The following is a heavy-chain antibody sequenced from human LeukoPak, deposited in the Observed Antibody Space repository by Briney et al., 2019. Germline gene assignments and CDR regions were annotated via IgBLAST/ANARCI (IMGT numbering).Heavy chain of an antibody. V-gene: IGHV3-30*18. D-gene: IGHD4-23*01. CDR3: AKGYGGNPFDY. Sequence: PGGSLRLSCAASEFTFSSYGMHWVRQAPGKGLEWVAVISYDGSNKYYADSVKGRFTISRDNSKNTLYLQMNSLRAEDTAVYYCAKGYGGNPFDYWGQGTLVTVSS. CDR1: EFTFSSYG. J-gene: IGHJ4*02. CDR2: ISYDGSNK.